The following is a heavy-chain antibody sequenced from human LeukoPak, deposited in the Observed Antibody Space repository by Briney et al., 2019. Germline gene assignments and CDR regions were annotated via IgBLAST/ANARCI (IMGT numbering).Heavy chain of an antibody. D-gene: IGHD2-2*01. J-gene: IGHJ6*03. CDR1: GYTFTGYY. V-gene: IGHV1-2*02. CDR3: AGVSSTSYYYMDV. Sequence: ASVKVSCKASGYTFTGYYMHWVRQAPGQGLEWMGWINPNSGGTNYAQKFQGRVTMTRDTSISTAYMELSRLRSDDTAVYYCAGVSSTSYYYMDVWGKGTTVIVSS. CDR2: INPNSGGT.